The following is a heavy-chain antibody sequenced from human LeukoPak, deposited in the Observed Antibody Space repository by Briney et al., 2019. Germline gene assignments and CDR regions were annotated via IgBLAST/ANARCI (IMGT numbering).Heavy chain of an antibody. D-gene: IGHD3-22*01. J-gene: IGHJ4*02. CDR3: AKRGVVIRVILVGFHKQAYYFDS. CDR2: ISDSGGST. V-gene: IGHV3-23*01. Sequence: GGSLRLSCAVSGITLSNYGVSWVRQAPGKGLEWVAGISDSGGSTKYADSVKGRFTISRDNPKNTLYLQMNSLRVEDTAVYFCAKRGVVIRVILVGFHKQAYYFDSWGQGALVTVSS. CDR1: GITLSNYG.